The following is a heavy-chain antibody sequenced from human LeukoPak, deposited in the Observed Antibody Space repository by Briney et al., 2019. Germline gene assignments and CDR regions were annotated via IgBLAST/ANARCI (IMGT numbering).Heavy chain of an antibody. D-gene: IGHD2-2*01. V-gene: IGHV4-34*01. CDR1: GGSFSGYY. Sequence: PSETLSLTCAVYGGSFSGYYWSWIRQPPGKGLEWIREINHSGSTNYNPSLKSRVTISVDTSKNQFSLKLSSVTAADTAVYYCARGPEVPRYCSSTSCYSAPYYYYYMDVWGKGTTVTVSS. CDR3: ARGPEVPRYCSSTSCYSAPYYYYYMDV. CDR2: INHSGST. J-gene: IGHJ6*03.